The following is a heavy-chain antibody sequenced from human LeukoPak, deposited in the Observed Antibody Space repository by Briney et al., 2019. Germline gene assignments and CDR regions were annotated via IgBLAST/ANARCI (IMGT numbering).Heavy chain of an antibody. J-gene: IGHJ6*03. CDR3: ARDQGYDILTYYMDV. Sequence: ASVKVSCKASGYTFTGYYIHCVRQAPGQGLEWRGWISAYNGNTRYAQKLQGRVTMTRDTSTSTVYMELSSLRSEDTAVYYCARDQGYDILTYYMDVWGKGTTVTISS. V-gene: IGHV1-18*04. D-gene: IGHD3-9*01. CDR1: GYTFTGYY. CDR2: ISAYNGNT.